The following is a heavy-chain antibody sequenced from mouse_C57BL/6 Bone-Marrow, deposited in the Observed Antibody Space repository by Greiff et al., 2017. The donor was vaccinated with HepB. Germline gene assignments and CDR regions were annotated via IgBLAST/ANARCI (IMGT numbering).Heavy chain of an antibody. V-gene: IGHV2-5*01. CDR1: GFSLTSYG. J-gene: IGHJ4*01. Sequence: QVQLKESGPGLVQPSQSLSITCTASGFSLTSYGVHWVRQSPGKGLEWLGVIWRGGSTDYNAAFMSRLSTIKDNSKSQVYFKMNSQQADDTAIYYCSKNRGYNGAMYYWGQGTAVTVSS. D-gene: IGHD3-1*01. CDR3: SKNRGYNGAMYY. CDR2: IWRGGST.